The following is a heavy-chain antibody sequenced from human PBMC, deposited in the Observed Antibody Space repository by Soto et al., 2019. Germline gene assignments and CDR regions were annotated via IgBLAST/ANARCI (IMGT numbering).Heavy chain of an antibody. CDR2: ISGSGSTI. CDR1: GFSFSSHA. V-gene: IGHV3-23*01. Sequence: EVQLLESGGGLVQPGGSLRLSCAASGFSFSSHAMSWVRQAPGKGLEWVSVISGSGSTIYYADSVKGRFTISRDNAKNSLYLQMNSLRAEDTAVYYCARGRSMVRGVTARTYYYYYGMDVWGQGTTVTVSS. J-gene: IGHJ6*02. CDR3: ARGRSMVRGVTARTYYYYYGMDV. D-gene: IGHD3-10*01.